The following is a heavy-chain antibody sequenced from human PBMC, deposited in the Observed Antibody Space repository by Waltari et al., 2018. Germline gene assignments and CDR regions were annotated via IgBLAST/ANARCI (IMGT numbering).Heavy chain of an antibody. CDR3: ARAALPSAAWPYYSYGMDV. Sequence: EVQLVESAGGLVQPGGSLRLSCVASGFTFDNSWMHWVRQAPGEGLVWVSRINSDGTSTSYADSVKGRFTISRDNARNTLYLQMNTLRADDTAVYYCARAALPSAAWPYYSYGMDVWGQGTTVTVSS. D-gene: IGHD5-12*01. CDR1: GFTFDNSW. V-gene: IGHV3-74*01. J-gene: IGHJ6*02. CDR2: INSDGTST.